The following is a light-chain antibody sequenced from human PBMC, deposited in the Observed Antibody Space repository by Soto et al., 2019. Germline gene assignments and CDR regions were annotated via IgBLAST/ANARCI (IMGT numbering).Light chain of an antibody. J-gene: IGLJ2*01. CDR1: SNDVGGYNY. CDR2: DVS. CDR3: SSYTSSSLGV. V-gene: IGLV2-14*01. Sequence: QSALTQPASVSGSPGQSMTISCTGTSNDVGGYNYVSWYQQHPGKAPKLMIYDVSNRPSGVSNRFSGSKSGNTASLTISGLQAEDEADYYCSSYTSSSLGVFGGGTKLTVL.